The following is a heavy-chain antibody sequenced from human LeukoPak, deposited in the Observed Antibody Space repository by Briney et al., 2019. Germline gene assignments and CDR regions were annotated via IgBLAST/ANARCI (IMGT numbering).Heavy chain of an antibody. CDR1: GFTFSSYG. V-gene: IGHV3-30*03. CDR2: ISYDGSNK. J-gene: IGHJ3*02. CDR3: ARVRGFRAFDI. D-gene: IGHD3-10*01. Sequence: GGSLRLSCAASGFTFSSYGMHWVRQAPGKGLEWVVVISYDGSNKYYADSVKGRFTISRDNSKNTLYLQMNSLRAEDTAVYYCARVRGFRAFDIWGQGTMVTVSS.